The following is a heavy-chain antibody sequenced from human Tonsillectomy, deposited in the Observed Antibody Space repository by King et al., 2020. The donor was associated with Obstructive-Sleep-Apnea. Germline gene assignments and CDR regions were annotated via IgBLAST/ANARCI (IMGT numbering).Heavy chain of an antibody. D-gene: IGHD5-12*01. V-gene: IGHV3-9*01. CDR1: GFTFDDYA. Sequence: VQLVESGGGLVQPGRSLRLSCAASGFTFDDYAMHWVRQAPGKGLEWVSVISWNSGIIVYADSVKCRFTISRDNAKNSLYLQMNRLRAEDTALYYCAKDAVVYSGYCESWGQGTLVTVSS. CDR3: AKDAVVYSGYCES. CDR2: ISWNSGII. J-gene: IGHJ4*02.